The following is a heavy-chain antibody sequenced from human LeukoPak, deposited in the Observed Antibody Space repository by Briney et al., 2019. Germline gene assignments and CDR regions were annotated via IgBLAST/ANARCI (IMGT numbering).Heavy chain of an antibody. D-gene: IGHD5-24*01. CDR1: GYTFTSYD. CDR2: IIPIFGTA. Sequence: SVKVSCKASGYTFTSYDINWVRQATGQGLEWMGGIIPIFGTANYAQKFQGRVTITADESTSTAYMELSSLRSEDTAVYYCARVALRDGYNSRGLYYFDYWGQGTLVTVSS. V-gene: IGHV1-69*13. J-gene: IGHJ4*02. CDR3: ARVALRDGYNSRGLYYFDY.